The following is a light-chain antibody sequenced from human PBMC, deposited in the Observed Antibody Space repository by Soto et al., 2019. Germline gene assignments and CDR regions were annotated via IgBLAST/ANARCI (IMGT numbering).Light chain of an antibody. Sequence: EIVLTQSPATLSLSPGERATLSCWASQSVSNYFVWYQQKPGQAPRLLIYGASTRATGIPARFSGSGSGTEFTLTISSLQSEDFAVYYCQQYNNWPPWTFGQGTKVDIK. CDR2: GAS. V-gene: IGKV3-15*01. CDR1: QSVSNY. J-gene: IGKJ1*01. CDR3: QQYNNWPPWT.